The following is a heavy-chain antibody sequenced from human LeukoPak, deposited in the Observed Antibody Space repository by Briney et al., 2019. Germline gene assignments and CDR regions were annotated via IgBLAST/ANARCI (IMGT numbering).Heavy chain of an antibody. J-gene: IGHJ4*02. CDR3: ARANYYGSGTWSDY. CDR1: GFTLGDYA. CDR2: ISSSSSYI. Sequence: PGRSLRLSCTASGFTLGDYAMSWVRQAPGKGLEWVSSISSSSSYIYYADSVKGRFTISRDNAKNSLYLQMNSLRAEDTAVCYCARANYYGSGTWSDYWGQGTLVTVSS. D-gene: IGHD3-10*01. V-gene: IGHV3-21*01.